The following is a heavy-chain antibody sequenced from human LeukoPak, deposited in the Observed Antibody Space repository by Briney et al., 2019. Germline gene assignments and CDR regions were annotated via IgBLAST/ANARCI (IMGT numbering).Heavy chain of an antibody. Sequence: VGSVKVSCKASGYTFTGYYMHWVRQAPGQGLGGMGGINPNSGGTNYAQTFQGRVTLTRDTSISTAYIELSRLRSDDTAVYYCARGIIVVVTAHRDAFDIWGQGTMVTVSS. CDR1: GYTFTGYY. CDR3: ARGIIVVVTAHRDAFDI. V-gene: IGHV1-2*02. CDR2: INPNSGGT. J-gene: IGHJ3*02. D-gene: IGHD2-21*02.